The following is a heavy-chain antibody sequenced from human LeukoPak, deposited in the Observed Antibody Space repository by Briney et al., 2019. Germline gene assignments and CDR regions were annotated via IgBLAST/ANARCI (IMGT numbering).Heavy chain of an antibody. Sequence: ASVKVSCKASGGTFSSYAISWVRQAPGKGLEWMGGFDPEDGETIYAQKFQGRVTMTEDTSTDTAYMELSSLRSEDTAVYYCATGRTIAAAGNWFDPWGQGTLVTVSS. V-gene: IGHV1-24*01. CDR1: GGTFSSYA. J-gene: IGHJ5*02. CDR2: FDPEDGET. CDR3: ATGRTIAAAGNWFDP. D-gene: IGHD6-13*01.